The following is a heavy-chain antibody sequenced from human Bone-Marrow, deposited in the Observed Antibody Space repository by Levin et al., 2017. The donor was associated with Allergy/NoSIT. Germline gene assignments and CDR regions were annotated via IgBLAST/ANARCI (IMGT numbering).Heavy chain of an antibody. CDR1: GFTFSSYA. D-gene: IGHD6-13*01. Sequence: ETLSLTCAASGFTFSSYAMSWVRQAPGKGLEWVSAISGSGSSTYYADSVKGRFTISRDNSKNTLYLQMSSLRAEDTAVYYCAKKGVAAADAVDYWGQGTLVTVSS. J-gene: IGHJ4*02. V-gene: IGHV3-23*01. CDR2: ISGSGSST. CDR3: AKKGVAAADAVDY.